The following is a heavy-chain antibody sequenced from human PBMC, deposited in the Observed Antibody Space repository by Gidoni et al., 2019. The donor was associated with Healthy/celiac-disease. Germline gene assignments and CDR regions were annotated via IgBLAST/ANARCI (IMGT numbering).Heavy chain of an antibody. V-gene: IGHV3-21*01. CDR1: GFTFSSYS. CDR3: ARYCSGGSCYWFYYGMDV. J-gene: IGHJ6*02. D-gene: IGHD2-15*01. Sequence: EVQLVESGGGLVKPGGSLRLSCAASGFTFSSYSMNWVRKAPGKGLEWVSSISSSSSYIYYADSVKGRFTISRDNAKNSLYLQMNSLRAEDTAVYYCARYCSGGSCYWFYYGMDVWGQGTTVTVSS. CDR2: ISSSSSYI.